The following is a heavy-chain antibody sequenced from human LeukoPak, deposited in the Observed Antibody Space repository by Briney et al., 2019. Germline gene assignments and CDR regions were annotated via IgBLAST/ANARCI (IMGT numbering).Heavy chain of an antibody. CDR1: GFTFDDYA. J-gene: IGHJ4*02. CDR3: ASPAAISVDY. Sequence: QTGGSLRLSCAASGFTFDDYAMHWVRQAPGKGLEWVSGISWNSGSIGYADSVKGRFTISRDNAKNSLYLQMNSLRAEDTAVYYCASPAAISVDYWGQGTLVTVSS. V-gene: IGHV3-9*01. CDR2: ISWNSGSI. D-gene: IGHD2-2*01.